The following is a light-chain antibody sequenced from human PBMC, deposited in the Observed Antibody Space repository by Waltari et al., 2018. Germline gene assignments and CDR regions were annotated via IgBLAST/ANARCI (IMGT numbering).Light chain of an antibody. V-gene: IGLV3-21*02. CDR3: QVWDRGSDHYV. J-gene: IGLJ1*01. CDR1: KIGSKN. CDR2: DDG. Sequence: SYVLTQPPSVSVAPGQTARISCDGNKIGSKNVHWYQQKPGQAPVLVVYDDGDRPSGIPERFSGSNAGNTATLTISRVDAGDEADYYCQVWDRGSDHYVFGTVTKVTVL.